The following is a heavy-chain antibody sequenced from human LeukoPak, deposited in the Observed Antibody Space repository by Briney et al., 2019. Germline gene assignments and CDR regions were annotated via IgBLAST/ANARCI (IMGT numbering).Heavy chain of an antibody. J-gene: IGHJ4*02. CDR1: GYTFTSYY. V-gene: IGHV1-46*01. CDR2: INPSGGST. D-gene: IGHD5-18*01. CDR3: AVDDTAMVFHFDY. Sequence: ASVKVSCKAPGYTFTSYYMHWVRQAPGQGLEGMGIINPSGGSTSYAQKFQGRVTITADKSTSTAYMELSSVRSEDTAVYYCAVDDTAMVFHFDYWGQGTLVTVSS.